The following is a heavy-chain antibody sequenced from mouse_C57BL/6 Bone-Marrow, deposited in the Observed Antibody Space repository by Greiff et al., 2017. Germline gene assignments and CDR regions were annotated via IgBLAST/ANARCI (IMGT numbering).Heavy chain of an antibody. V-gene: IGHV3-6*01. CDR2: ISYDGSN. J-gene: IGHJ3*01. CDR3: ARDRDSSGYQFAY. CDR1: GYSITSGYY. Sequence: EVKLEESGPGLVKPSQSLSLTCSVTGYSITSGYYWNWIRQFPGNKLEWMGYISYDGSNNYNPSLKNRISITRDTSKNQFFLKLNSVTTEDTATYYCARDRDSSGYQFAYWGQGTLVTVSA. D-gene: IGHD3-2*02.